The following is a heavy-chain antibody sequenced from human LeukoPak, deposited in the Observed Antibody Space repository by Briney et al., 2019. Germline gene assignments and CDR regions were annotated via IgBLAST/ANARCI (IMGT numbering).Heavy chain of an antibody. Sequence: GGSLRLSCAASGFTFSSYAMHWVRQAPGKGLEWVAVISYDGSNKYYADSVKGRFTISRDNSKNTLYLQMNSLRAEDTAVYYCARVEGVTPWYFDYWGQGTLVTVSS. CDR2: ISYDGSNK. D-gene: IGHD5-18*01. V-gene: IGHV3-30*04. CDR1: GFTFSSYA. CDR3: ARVEGVTPWYFDY. J-gene: IGHJ4*02.